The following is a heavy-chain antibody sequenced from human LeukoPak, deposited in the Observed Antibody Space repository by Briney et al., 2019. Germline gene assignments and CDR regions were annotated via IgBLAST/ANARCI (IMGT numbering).Heavy chain of an antibody. J-gene: IGHJ6*04. Sequence: PGGSLRLSCAASGFTFSSYEMNWVRQAPGKGLEWVSYISSSGSTIYYADSVKGRFTISRDNAKNSLYPQMNSLRAEDTAVYYCAREGYSSSWYPKYGMDVWGKGTTVTVSS. CDR3: AREGYSSSWYPKYGMDV. V-gene: IGHV3-48*03. D-gene: IGHD6-13*01. CDR2: ISSSGSTI. CDR1: GFTFSSYE.